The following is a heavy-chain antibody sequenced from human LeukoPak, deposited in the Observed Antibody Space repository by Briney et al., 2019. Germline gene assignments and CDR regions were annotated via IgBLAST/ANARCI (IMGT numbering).Heavy chain of an antibody. CDR3: ARDRVVVPAAFDY. CDR1: GYTFTAYY. J-gene: IGHJ4*02. Sequence: ASVKVSCKASGYTFTAYYMHWVRQAPGQGLEWMGWINPNSGGTNYAQKIQGRVTMTRDTSISTAYMALSRLRSDDTAVYYCARDRVVVPAAFDYWGQGTLVTVSS. CDR2: INPNSGGT. D-gene: IGHD2-2*01. V-gene: IGHV1-2*02.